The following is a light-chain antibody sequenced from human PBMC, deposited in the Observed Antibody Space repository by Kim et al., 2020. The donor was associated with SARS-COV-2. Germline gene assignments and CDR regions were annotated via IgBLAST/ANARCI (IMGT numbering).Light chain of an antibody. V-gene: IGKV3-11*01. CDR1: QSVSSC. CDR3: QRRSNWPPLT. CDR2: DAS. Sequence: EIVLTQPPATLSLSPGERATPSCRAGQSVSSCLAWYQQKPGQAPRLLIYDASNRATGIPARFSGSGSGTDFTLTNSSLEPGDFAVYFCQRRSNWPPLTFGGGTKVDIK. J-gene: IGKJ4*01.